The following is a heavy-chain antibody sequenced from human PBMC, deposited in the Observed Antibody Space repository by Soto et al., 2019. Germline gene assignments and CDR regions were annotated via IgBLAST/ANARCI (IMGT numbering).Heavy chain of an antibody. CDR2: IIPIFGTA. J-gene: IGHJ4*02. V-gene: IGHV1-69*13. CDR1: GGTFSSYA. D-gene: IGHD2-8*01. CDR3: ARDCTNGVCSELG. Sequence: ASVKVSCKASGGTFSSYAISWVRQAPGQGLEWMGGIIPIFGTANYAQKFQGRVTITADESTSTAYMELSSLRSEDTAVYYCARDCTNGVCSELGWGQGTLVTVSS.